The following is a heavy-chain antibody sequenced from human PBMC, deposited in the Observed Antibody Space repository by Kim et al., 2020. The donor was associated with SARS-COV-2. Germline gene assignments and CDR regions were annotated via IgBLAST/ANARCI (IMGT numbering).Heavy chain of an antibody. J-gene: IGHJ4*02. Sequence: GGSLRLSCAASGFTFSSYAMSWVRQAPGKGLEWVSAISGSGGSTYYPDSVKGRFTISRDNSKNTLYLQMNSLRAEDTAVYYCAKFRGYSSGWLRYWGQGTLVTVSS. V-gene: IGHV3-23*01. CDR1: GFTFSSYA. D-gene: IGHD6-19*01. CDR2: ISGSGGST. CDR3: AKFRGYSSGWLRY.